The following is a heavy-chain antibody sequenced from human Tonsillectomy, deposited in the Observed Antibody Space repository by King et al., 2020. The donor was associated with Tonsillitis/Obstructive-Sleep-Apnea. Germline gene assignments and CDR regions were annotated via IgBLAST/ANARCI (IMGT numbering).Heavy chain of an antibody. Sequence: VQLPQWGAGLLKPSETLSLTCAVYGGSFSGYYWSWIRQPPGKGLEWIGEINHSGSTNYNPSLKSRVTISVDTSKNQFSLKLSSVTAADTAVYYCASPIYDSSLPSQNYYFDYWGQGTLVTVSS. CDR1: GGSFSGYY. J-gene: IGHJ4*02. V-gene: IGHV4-34*01. CDR2: INHSGST. D-gene: IGHD3-22*01. CDR3: ASPIYDSSLPSQNYYFDY.